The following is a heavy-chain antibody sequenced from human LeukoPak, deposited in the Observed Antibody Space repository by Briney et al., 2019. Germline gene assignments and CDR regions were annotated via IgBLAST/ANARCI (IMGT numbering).Heavy chain of an antibody. CDR3: ARDRCSSTSCYPHQFDP. D-gene: IGHD2-2*01. J-gene: IGHJ5*02. V-gene: IGHV1-69*04. CDR2: IIPILGIA. Sequence: ASVKVSCKASGGTFSSYAIIWVRQAPGQGLEWMGRIIPILGIANYAQKFQGRVTITADKSTSTAYMELSSLRSEDTAVYYCARDRCSSTSCYPHQFDPWGQGTLVTVSS. CDR1: GGTFSSYA.